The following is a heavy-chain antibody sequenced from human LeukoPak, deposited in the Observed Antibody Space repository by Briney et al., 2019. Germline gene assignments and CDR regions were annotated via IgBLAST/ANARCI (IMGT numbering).Heavy chain of an antibody. CDR1: GGSISSYY. V-gene: IGHV4-59*01. J-gene: IGHJ4*02. CDR2: IYYSGST. D-gene: IGHD5-24*01. Sequence: SETLSLTCTVSGGSISSYYWSWIRQPPGKGLEWIGYIYYSGSTNYNPSLKSRVTISVDTSKNQFSLKLSSVTATDTAVYYCARNEDGYNLNWGQGTLVTVSS. CDR3: ARNEDGYNLN.